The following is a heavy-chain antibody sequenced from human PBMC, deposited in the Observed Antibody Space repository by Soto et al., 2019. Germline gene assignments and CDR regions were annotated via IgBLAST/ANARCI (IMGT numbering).Heavy chain of an antibody. CDR1: GFTFSSYG. J-gene: IGHJ4*02. CDR2: IWYDGSNK. D-gene: IGHD2-15*01. V-gene: IGHV3-33*01. Sequence: QVQLVESGGGVVQPGRSLRLSCAASGFTFSSYGMHWVRQAPGKGLEWVAVIWYDGSNKYYADSVKGRFTISRDNSKNTLYLQMNSLRAEDTAVYYCARGVGGYCSGGSCYPYYFDYWGQGTLVTVSS. CDR3: ARGVGGYCSGGSCYPYYFDY.